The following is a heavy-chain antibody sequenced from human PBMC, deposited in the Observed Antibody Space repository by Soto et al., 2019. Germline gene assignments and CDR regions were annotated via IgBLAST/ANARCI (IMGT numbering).Heavy chain of an antibody. CDR3: ARENRYYDILTGLYYYYGMDV. Sequence: GASVKVSCKASGYTFTSYGISWVRQAPGQGLEWMGWISAYNGNTNYAQKLQGRVTMTTDTSTSTAYMELRSLRSDDTAVYYCARENRYYDILTGLYYYYGMDVWGQGTTVTVSS. D-gene: IGHD3-9*01. V-gene: IGHV1-18*01. CDR1: GYTFTSYG. CDR2: ISAYNGNT. J-gene: IGHJ6*02.